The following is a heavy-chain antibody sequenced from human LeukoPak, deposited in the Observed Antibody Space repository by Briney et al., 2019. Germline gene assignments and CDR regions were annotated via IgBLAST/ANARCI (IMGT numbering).Heavy chain of an antibody. V-gene: IGHV4-30-4*01. J-gene: IGHJ4*02. CDR1: GGSISSGDYY. D-gene: IGHD2-15*01. CDR3: AREVVVAATVDY. Sequence: PSQTLSLTCTVSGGSISSGDYYWSWIRQPPGKGLEWIGYIYYSGNTYYNPSLKSRVTISVDTSKNQFSLKLSSVTAADTAVYCCAREVVVAATVDYWGQGTLVTVSS. CDR2: IYYSGNT.